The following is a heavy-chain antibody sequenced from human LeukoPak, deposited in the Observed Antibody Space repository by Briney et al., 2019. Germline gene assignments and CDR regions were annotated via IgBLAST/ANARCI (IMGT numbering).Heavy chain of an antibody. CDR3: ASFRAYYDSSGYYYLPDY. CDR1: GGSISSGGYY. Sequence: PSQTLSLTCTVSGGSISSGGYYWSWIRQHPGKGLEWIGYIYYSGSTYYSPSLKSRVTISVDTSKDQFSLKLSSVTAADTAVYYCASFRAYYDSSGYYYLPDYWGQGTLVTVSS. J-gene: IGHJ4*02. V-gene: IGHV4-31*03. CDR2: IYYSGST. D-gene: IGHD3-22*01.